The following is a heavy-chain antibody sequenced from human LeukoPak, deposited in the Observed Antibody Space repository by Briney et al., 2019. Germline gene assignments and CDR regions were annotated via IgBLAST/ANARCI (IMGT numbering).Heavy chain of an antibody. CDR2: IYHSGST. V-gene: IGHV4-38-2*02. Sequence: KPSETLSLTCTVSGDSISSGYYWGWIRQPPGKGLEWIGSIYHSGSTYYNPSLKSRVTISVDTSKNQFSLKLSSVTAADTAVYYSAREHPYSSGWYYFDYWGQGTLVTVSS. D-gene: IGHD6-19*01. CDR1: GDSISSGYY. CDR3: AREHPYSSGWYYFDY. J-gene: IGHJ4*02.